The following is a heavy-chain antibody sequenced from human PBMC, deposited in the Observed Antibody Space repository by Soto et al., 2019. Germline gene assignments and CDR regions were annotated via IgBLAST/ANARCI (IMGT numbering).Heavy chain of an antibody. V-gene: IGHV1-69*13. CDR3: ARDGYYDSSGYIYNWFDP. J-gene: IGHJ5*02. CDR1: GGTFSSYA. CDR2: IIPIFGTA. D-gene: IGHD3-22*01. Sequence: SVKVSCKGSGGTFSSYAISWVRQAPGQGLEWMGGIIPIFGTANYAQKFQGRVTITADESTSTAYMELSSLRSEDTAVYYCARDGYYDSSGYIYNWFDPWGQGTLVTVSS.